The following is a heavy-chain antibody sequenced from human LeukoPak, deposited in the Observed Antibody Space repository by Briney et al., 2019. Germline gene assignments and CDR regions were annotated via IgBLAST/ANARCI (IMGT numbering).Heavy chain of an antibody. CDR2: ISGSGDNT. D-gene: IGHD4-11*01. CDR1: GFTFSSYA. J-gene: IGHJ4*02. Sequence: GGSLRLSCAASGFTFSSYAMSWVRQAPGKGLEWVSAISGSGDNTYYADSVKGRFTISRDNSKNTLYLQINSLRAEDTAVYYCAKAWAGYSTGVDYWGQGTLIIGSS. CDR3: AKAWAGYSTGVDY. V-gene: IGHV3-23*01.